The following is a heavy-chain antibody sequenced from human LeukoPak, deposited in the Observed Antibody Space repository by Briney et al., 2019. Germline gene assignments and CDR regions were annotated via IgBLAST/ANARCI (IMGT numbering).Heavy chain of an antibody. D-gene: IGHD6-13*01. CDR1: GGSISSSSYY. CDR3: ARGSIAAAGPYNWFDP. J-gene: IGHJ5*02. Sequence: PSETLSLTCTVSGGSISSSSYYWGWIRQPPGKGLEWIGSIYYSGSTYYNPSLKSRVTISVDTSKNQFSLKLSSVTAADTAVYYCARGSIAAAGPYNWFDPWGQGTLVTVSS. CDR2: IYYSGST. V-gene: IGHV4-39*01.